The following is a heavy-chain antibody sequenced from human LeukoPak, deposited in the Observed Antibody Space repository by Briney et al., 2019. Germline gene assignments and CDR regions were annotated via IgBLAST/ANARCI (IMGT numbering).Heavy chain of an antibody. CDR3: ARGRYCSSTSCSQRRYYYYGMDV. CDR1: GRFISSGGYS. V-gene: IGHV4-30-2*01. Sequence: PSQTLSLTCAVSGRFISSGGYSWSRLRHPPGKGLEWFGYIYHSGSPYYNPSLKSRVTISVDRSKNQFSLKLSSVTAADTAVYYCARGRYCSSTSCSQRRYYYYGMDVWGQGTTVTVSS. D-gene: IGHD2-2*01. CDR2: IYHSGSP. J-gene: IGHJ6*02.